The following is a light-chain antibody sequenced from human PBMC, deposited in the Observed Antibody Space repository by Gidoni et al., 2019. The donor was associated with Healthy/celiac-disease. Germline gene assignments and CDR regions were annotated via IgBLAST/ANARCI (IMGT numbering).Light chain of an antibody. CDR1: QSISSW. CDR2: KAS. V-gene: IGKV1-5*03. J-gene: IGKJ1*01. Sequence: DSQMTQSPSTLSASVGDRVTITCRASQSISSWLAWYQQKPGKATKLLIYKASSLESGVPSRFSGSGSATEFPLTISSLQPDDFATYYCQQYNSYWTFGQGTKVEIK. CDR3: QQYNSYWT.